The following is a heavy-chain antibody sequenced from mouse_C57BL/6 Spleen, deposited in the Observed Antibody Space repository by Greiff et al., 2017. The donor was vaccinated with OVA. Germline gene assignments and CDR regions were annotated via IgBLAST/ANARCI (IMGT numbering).Heavy chain of an antibody. J-gene: IGHJ4*01. CDR1: GYTFTDHT. CDR3: ASPIYYDYDGYAMDY. D-gene: IGHD2-4*01. V-gene: IGHV1-78*01. Sequence: VQLVESDAELVKPGASVKISCKVSGYTFTDHTIHWMKQRPEQGLEWIGYIYPRDGSTKYNEKFKGKATLTADKSSSTAYMQLNSLTSEDSAVYFCASPIYYDYDGYAMDYWGQGTSVTVSS. CDR2: IYPRDGST.